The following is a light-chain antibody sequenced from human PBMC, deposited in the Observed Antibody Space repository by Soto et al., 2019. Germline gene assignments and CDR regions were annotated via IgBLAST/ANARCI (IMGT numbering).Light chain of an antibody. CDR3: CSYTSSSTPLCAV. J-gene: IGLJ2*01. V-gene: IGLV2-14*01. CDR2: DVS. CDR1: SSDVGGYNY. Sequence: QSALTQPASVSGSPGQSITISCTGTSSDVGGYNYVSWYQQHPGKAPKLMIYDVSNRPSGVSNRFSGSKSGNTASLTISGLQAEDEADYYCCSYTSSSTPLCAVFGGGTKLTVL.